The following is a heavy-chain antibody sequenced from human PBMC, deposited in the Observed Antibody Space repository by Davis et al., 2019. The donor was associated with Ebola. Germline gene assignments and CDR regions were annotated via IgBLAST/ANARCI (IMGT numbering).Heavy chain of an antibody. CDR1: GGSIISSRYY. CDR3: ARHYFYDNSGYYPPRGYYYGMDV. CDR2: MFYSGTT. J-gene: IGHJ6*02. D-gene: IGHD3-22*01. V-gene: IGHV4-39*01. Sequence: MPSETLSLTCTVSGGSIISSRYYWGWIRQPPGKGLEWVANMFYSGTTYYNPSLKNRVTISIDTSKNQFSLRLSSVTAADTAVYYCARHYFYDNSGYYPPRGYYYGMDVWGQGTTVTVSS.